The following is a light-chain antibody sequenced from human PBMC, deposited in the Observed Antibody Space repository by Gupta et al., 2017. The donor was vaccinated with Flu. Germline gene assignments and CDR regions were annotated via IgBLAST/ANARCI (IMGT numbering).Light chain of an antibody. Sequence: EIVMTPSHASLSVSPGERATLSCRASKSVGNFLAGYQQSPGQTPRLLIYGASTRATGSPARCSGTGAGTEFTLTISSLQSEDFAVYYCQQYNWPPAYTFGQGTKLVIK. CDR3: QQYNWPPAYT. V-gene: IGKV3-15*01. CDR2: GAS. CDR1: KSVGNF. J-gene: IGKJ2*01.